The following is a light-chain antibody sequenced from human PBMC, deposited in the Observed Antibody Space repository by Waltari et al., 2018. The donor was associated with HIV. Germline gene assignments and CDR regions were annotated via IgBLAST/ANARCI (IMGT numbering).Light chain of an antibody. CDR1: QGISSY. J-gene: IGKJ4*01. CDR3: QQYYSYLPLT. Sequence: AIRMTQSPSSFSASTGDRVTITCRASQGISSYLAWYQQKPGKDPKLLIYAASTLQSGVPSRFSGSGSGTDFTLTISCLQSEDFATYYCQQYYSYLPLTFGGGTKVEIK. V-gene: IGKV1-8*01. CDR2: AAS.